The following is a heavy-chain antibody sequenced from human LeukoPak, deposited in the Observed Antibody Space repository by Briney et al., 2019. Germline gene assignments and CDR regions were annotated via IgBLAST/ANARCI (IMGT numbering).Heavy chain of an antibody. J-gene: IGHJ4*02. CDR2: ISGSGSGT. V-gene: IGHV3-23*01. CDR3: AEDNQVGALD. D-gene: IGHD1-26*01. CDR1: GFTFNNYA. Sequence: GGSLRLSCAASGFTFNNYAMNWVRQAPGKGLEWVSEISGSGSGTNYADSVKGRFTISRDNSKNTLYLLMNSLRAEDTAVYYCAEDNQVGALDWGQGTLVTVSS.